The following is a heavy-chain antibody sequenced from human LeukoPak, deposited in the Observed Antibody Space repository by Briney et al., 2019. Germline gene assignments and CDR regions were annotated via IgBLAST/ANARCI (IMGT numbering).Heavy chain of an antibody. CDR2: IIPIFGTA. CDR1: GGTFSSYA. J-gene: IGHJ3*02. CDR3: ARDPGDILTGPILGAFDI. V-gene: IGHV1-69*06. Sequence: GSSVKVSCKASGGTFSSYAISWVRQAPGQGLEWMGGIIPIFGTANYAQKFQGRVTITADKSTSTAYMELSSLRSEDTAVYYCARDPGDILTGPILGAFDIWGHGTMVTLSS. D-gene: IGHD3-9*01.